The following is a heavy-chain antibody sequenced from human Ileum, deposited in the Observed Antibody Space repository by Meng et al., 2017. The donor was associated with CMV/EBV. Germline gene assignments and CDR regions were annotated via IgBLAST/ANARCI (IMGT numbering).Heavy chain of an antibody. Sequence: GGSLRLSCAASGLIVSDNYMTWVRQAPGKGLEWVSLTYNDGYTSYADSVRGRFTVSRDNSKNTLYLQMNSLRAEDTAVYYCAKDGEGSGSYDAFDIWGQGTMVTVSS. CDR2: TYNDGYT. J-gene: IGHJ3*02. CDR1: GLIVSDNY. CDR3: AKDGEGSGSYDAFDI. D-gene: IGHD3-10*01. V-gene: IGHV3-53*01.